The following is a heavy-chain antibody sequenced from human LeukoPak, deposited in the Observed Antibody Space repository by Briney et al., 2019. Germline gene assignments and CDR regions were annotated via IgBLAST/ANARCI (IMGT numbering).Heavy chain of an antibody. J-gene: IGHJ4*02. CDR2: IYYTGST. Sequence: SETLSLTCTVSGGSINSYYWSWIRQPPGKGLEWIGSIYYTGSTYYNPSLKSRVTISVDTSNNQFSLKLSSVTAADTAVYYCARGAARMVEIATIISFEYWGQGTLVTVSS. CDR1: GGSINSYY. D-gene: IGHD5-24*01. CDR3: ARGAARMVEIATIISFEY. V-gene: IGHV4-39*01.